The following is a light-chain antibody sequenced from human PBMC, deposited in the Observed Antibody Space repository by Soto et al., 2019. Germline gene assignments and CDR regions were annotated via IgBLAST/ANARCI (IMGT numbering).Light chain of an antibody. CDR1: QDINKN. J-gene: IGKJ1*01. Sequence: DIQMTQSPSSLSASVGDRVTITFQASQDINKNLIWYQQKPGKAPKLLIYAASSLQSGVPSRFSGSGSGTEFTLTISSLQPEDFATYYCQQGYSTPTFGQGTKVDIK. CDR2: AAS. V-gene: IGKV1-39*01. CDR3: QQGYSTPT.